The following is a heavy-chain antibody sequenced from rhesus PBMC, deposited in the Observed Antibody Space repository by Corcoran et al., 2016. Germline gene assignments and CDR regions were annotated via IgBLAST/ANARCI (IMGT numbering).Heavy chain of an antibody. CDR3: AREVGYGLDS. D-gene: IGHD1-44*01. Sequence: QVQLQESGPAVVKPSETLSLTCAVSGGSISSSNWWSWIRQSPGKGLGWIGGISGSGGSTDYNPSLKSRVTSSTDTSKNQFSLKLSSVTAADTAVYYCAREVGYGLDSWGQGVVVTVSS. V-gene: IGHV4-93*01. CDR1: GGSISSSNW. J-gene: IGHJ6*01. CDR2: ISGSGGST.